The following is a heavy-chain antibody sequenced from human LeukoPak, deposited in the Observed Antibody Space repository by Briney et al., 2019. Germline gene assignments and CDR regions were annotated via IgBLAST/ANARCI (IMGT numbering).Heavy chain of an antibody. V-gene: IGHV1-2*02. CDR2: INPNSGGT. CDR3: ARLKNYGSGSYGFDY. CDR1: GYSFTSCY. J-gene: IGHJ4*02. D-gene: IGHD3-10*01. Sequence: ASVKVSCKASGYSFTSCYMHWVRQAPGQGLEWMGWINPNSGGTNYAQKFQGRVTMTRDTSISTAYMELSRLRSDDTAVYYCARLKNYGSGSYGFDYWGQGTLVTVSS.